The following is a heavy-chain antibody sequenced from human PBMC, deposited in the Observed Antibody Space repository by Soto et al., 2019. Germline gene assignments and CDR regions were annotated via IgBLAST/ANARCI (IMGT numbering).Heavy chain of an antibody. CDR3: AREWAVTGWELPQVDY. J-gene: IGHJ4*02. CDR1: GGSISSGDYY. CDR2: IYYSGST. D-gene: IGHD1-26*01. V-gene: IGHV4-30-4*01. Sequence: QVQLQESGPGLVKPSQTLSLTCTVSGGSISSGDYYWSWIRQPPGKGLEWIGYIYYSGSTYYNPSLKSRVTISVDTSKNQFSLKLSSVTAADTAVYYCAREWAVTGWELPQVDYWGQGTLVTVSS.